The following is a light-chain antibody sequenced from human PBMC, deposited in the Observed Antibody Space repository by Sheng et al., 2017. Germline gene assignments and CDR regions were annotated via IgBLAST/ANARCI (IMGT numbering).Light chain of an antibody. CDR3: QAWDNGIVV. J-gene: IGLJ2*01. CDR1: RLGNKY. CDR2: QDT. Sequence: SYELTQPPSVSVSPGQTASITCSGDRLGNKYAWWYQQKPGQSPVLVIYQDTKRPSGIPERFSGSNSGNTATLTISGTQAMDEADYYCQAWDNGIVVFGGGTKLTVL. V-gene: IGLV3-1*01.